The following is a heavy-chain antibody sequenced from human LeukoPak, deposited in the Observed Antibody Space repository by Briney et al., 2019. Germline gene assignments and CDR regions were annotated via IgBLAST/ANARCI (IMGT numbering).Heavy chain of an antibody. CDR3: ARGYCRGGTCSNSF. J-gene: IGHJ4*02. CDR1: GFSFSTYP. Sequence: GGSLRLSCAAAGFSFSTYPMNWVRQVPGKGLEWVSAISRSGDNTYYADSVKGRFTISRDNSKTSLSLQMNSLRDDDTAVYYCARGYCRGGTCSNSFWGQGNLVTVSS. CDR2: ISRSGDNT. V-gene: IGHV3-23*01. D-gene: IGHD2-15*01.